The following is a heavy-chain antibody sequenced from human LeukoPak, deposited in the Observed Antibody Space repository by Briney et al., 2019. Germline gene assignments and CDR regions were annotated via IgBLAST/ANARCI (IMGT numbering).Heavy chain of an antibody. CDR3: ARADQSFYGMDV. V-gene: IGHV1-2*04. J-gene: IGHJ6*02. CDR1: GYTFTGYY. CDR2: INPNSGGT. Sequence: ASVKVSCKASGYTFTGYYMHWVRQAPGQGLEWMGWINPNSGGTNYAQKFQGWVTMTRDTSISTAYMELSRLRSDDTAVYYCARADQSFYGMDVWGQGTTVTVSS.